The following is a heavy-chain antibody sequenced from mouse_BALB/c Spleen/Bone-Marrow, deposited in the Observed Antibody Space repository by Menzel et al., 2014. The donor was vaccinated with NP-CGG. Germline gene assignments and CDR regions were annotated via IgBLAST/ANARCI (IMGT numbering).Heavy chain of an antibody. CDR1: GFNIKDTY. D-gene: IGHD4-1*01. CDR2: IDPANGNT. V-gene: IGHV14-3*02. J-gene: IGHJ4*01. CDR3: ARWEYYAMDY. Sequence: EVQLQQSGAELVKPGASVKLSCTASGFNIKDTYMHWVKQRPGQGLEWIGGIDPANGNTKYDPKFQGKATITADTSSNTAYLQLSSLTSEDTAVYYCARWEYYAMDYWGQGTSVTVSS.